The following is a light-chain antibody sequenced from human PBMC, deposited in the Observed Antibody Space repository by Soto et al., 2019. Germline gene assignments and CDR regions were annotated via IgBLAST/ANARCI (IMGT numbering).Light chain of an antibody. Sequence: EIVMTQSPATLSVSPGERATLSCRASQSVSSYLAWYQQKPGQAPRLLIYGASTRATGIPARFSGSGSGTEFTLTISSLQSEDFAVYYCQQYNNWSGTFGQGTKVEIK. J-gene: IGKJ1*01. CDR3: QQYNNWSGT. CDR1: QSVSSY. V-gene: IGKV3-15*01. CDR2: GAS.